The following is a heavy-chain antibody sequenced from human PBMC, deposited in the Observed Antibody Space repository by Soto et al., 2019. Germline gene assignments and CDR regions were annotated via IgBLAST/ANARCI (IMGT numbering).Heavy chain of an antibody. CDR3: AREGQWLVRYYYGMDV. CDR1: GFTFSSYW. Sequence: VQLVESGGGVVQPGRSLRLSCAASGFTFSSYWMHWVRQAPGKGLVWVSRINSDGSSTSYADSVKGRFTISRDNAKNTLYLQMNSLRAEDTAVYYCAREGQWLVRYYYGMDVWGQGTTVTVSS. J-gene: IGHJ6*02. D-gene: IGHD6-19*01. V-gene: IGHV3-74*01. CDR2: INSDGSST.